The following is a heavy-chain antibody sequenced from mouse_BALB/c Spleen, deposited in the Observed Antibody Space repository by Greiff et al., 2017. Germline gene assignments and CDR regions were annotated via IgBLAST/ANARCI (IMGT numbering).Heavy chain of an antibody. J-gene: IGHJ3*01. V-gene: IGHV14-4*02. CDR1: GFNIKDYY. D-gene: IGHD2-10*02. CDR3: NAPYGNYED. Sequence: EVQVVESGAELVRSGASVKLSCTASGFNIKDYYMHWVKQRPEQGLEWIGWIDPENGDTEYAPKFQGKATMTADTSSNTAYLQLSSLTSEDTAVYYCNAPYGNYEDWGQGTLVTVSA. CDR2: IDPENGDT.